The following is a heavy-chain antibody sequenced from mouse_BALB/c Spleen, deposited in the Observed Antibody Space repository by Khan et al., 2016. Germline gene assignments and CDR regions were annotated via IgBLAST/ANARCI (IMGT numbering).Heavy chain of an antibody. CDR1: GYSFTSYY. V-gene: IGHV1S135*01. J-gene: IGHJ4*01. CDR2: IDPFNGGT. CDR3: ASSTLAFYAMDY. Sequence: EVKLLESGPELMKPGASVKISCKASGYSFTSYYMHWVKQSHGKSLEWIGYIDPFNGGTSYNQKFKGKATLTVDKSSSTAYMHLSSLTSEDAAVYFCASSTLAFYAMDYWGQGTSVTVSS.